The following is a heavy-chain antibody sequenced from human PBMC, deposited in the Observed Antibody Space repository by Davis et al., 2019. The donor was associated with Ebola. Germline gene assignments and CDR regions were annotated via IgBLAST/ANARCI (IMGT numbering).Heavy chain of an antibody. CDR2: IHHSGTT. CDR1: GYSINTDHL. Sequence: SETLSLTCTVSGYSINTDHLWGWIRQPPGKGLEWIGSIHHSGTTYYNSTLRRRVTMSLDTSSNQFSLRVTSVTAADTAIYYCARAGMWFGALLWGQGTLVTVSS. V-gene: IGHV4-38-2*02. CDR3: ARAGMWFGALL. J-gene: IGHJ4*02. D-gene: IGHD3-10*01.